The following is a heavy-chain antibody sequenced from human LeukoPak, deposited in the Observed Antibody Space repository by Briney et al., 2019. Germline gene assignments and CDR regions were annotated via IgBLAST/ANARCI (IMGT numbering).Heavy chain of an antibody. CDR1: GFTSSSYS. D-gene: IGHD3-16*01. CDR3: ARDSDYGHDAFDI. V-gene: IGHV3-21*01. Sequence: TGGSLRLSCAASGFTSSSYSMNWVRQAPGKGLEWVSSISSSSSYIYYADSVKGRFTISRDNAKNSLYLQMNSLRAEDTAVYYCARDSDYGHDAFDIWGQGTMVTVSS. CDR2: ISSSSSYI. J-gene: IGHJ3*02.